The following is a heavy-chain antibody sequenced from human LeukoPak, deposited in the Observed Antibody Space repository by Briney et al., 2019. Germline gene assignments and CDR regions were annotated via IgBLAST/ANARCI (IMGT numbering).Heavy chain of an antibody. V-gene: IGHV4-59*01. CDR3: ARTYGDYLNFDY. J-gene: IGHJ4*02. CDR2: IYYSGST. D-gene: IGHD4-17*01. Sequence: SETLSLTCTVSGGSITKYYWSWIRQPPGKGLEWIGYIYYSGSTNYNPSLQSRVTISVDTSKNQFSLKLSSVTAADTAVYYCARTYGDYLNFDYWGQGTLVTVSS. CDR1: GGSITKYY.